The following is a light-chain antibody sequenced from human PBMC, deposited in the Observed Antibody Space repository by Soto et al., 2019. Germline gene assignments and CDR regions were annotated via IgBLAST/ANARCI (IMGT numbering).Light chain of an antibody. J-gene: IGKJ2*01. CDR1: QSISSW. CDR3: KQYHSYS. CDR2: DAS. V-gene: IGKV1-5*01. Sequence: DIQMTQSPSTLSASVGDRVTITCRASQSISSWLAWYQQKPGKAPKLLIYDASSLESGVPSRFSGSGSGTEVTLTISSLQPDDFATYYCKQYHSYSFGQGTKLEIK.